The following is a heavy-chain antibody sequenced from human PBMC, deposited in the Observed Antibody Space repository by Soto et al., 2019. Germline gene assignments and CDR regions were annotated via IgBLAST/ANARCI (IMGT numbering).Heavy chain of an antibody. CDR1: GCTFTSYD. V-gene: IGHV1-8*01. J-gene: IGHJ3*02. CDR3: ARERGAFDI. CDR2: MNPNSGST. Sequence: QVQQVQSGAEVKKPGASVKVSCKASGCTFTSYDINWVRQATGQGLEWMGWMNPNSGSTAYAQKFQGRVTMIRNTSISTAYMELSSLRSEDTAVYYCARERGAFDIWGQGTMVTVSS.